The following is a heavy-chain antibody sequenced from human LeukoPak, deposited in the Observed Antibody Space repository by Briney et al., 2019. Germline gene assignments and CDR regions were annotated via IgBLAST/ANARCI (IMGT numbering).Heavy chain of an antibody. CDR3: ARDPRGAVVPGAMGV. CDR1: GFTFSDYY. Sequence: GGSLRLSCAASGFTFSDYYMSWIRQAPGKGLEWVSYISSSGTTIYYADSVKGRFTISRDNGQSSLYLQMNSLRAEGTAVYYCARDPRGAVVPGAMGVWGKGTTVTVSS. CDR2: ISSSGTTI. D-gene: IGHD2-2*01. V-gene: IGHV3-11*01. J-gene: IGHJ6*04.